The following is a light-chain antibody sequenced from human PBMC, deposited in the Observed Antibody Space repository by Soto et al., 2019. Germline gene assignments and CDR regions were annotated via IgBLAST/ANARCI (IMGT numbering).Light chain of an antibody. CDR1: QSISSW. V-gene: IGKV1-39*01. CDR3: QQSYSTPT. J-gene: IGKJ5*01. CDR2: AAS. Sequence: DIQMTQSPSTLSASVGDRVTITCRASQSISSWLAWYQQKPGKAPKLLIYAASSLQSGVPSRFSGSGSGTDFTLTISSLQLEDFATYYCQQSYSTPTFGQGTRLEN.